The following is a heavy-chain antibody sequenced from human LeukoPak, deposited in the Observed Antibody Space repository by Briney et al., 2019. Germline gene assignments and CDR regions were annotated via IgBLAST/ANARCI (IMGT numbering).Heavy chain of an antibody. CDR3: ARDLSAAGTQWFDP. CDR2: ISSSSSYI. J-gene: IGHJ5*02. CDR1: GFTFSSYS. Sequence: GGSLRLSCAASGFTFSSYSMNWVRQAPGKGLEWVSSISSSSSYIYYADSVKGRLTISRGNAKNSLYLQMNSLRAEDTAVYYCARDLSAAGTQWFDPWGQGTLVTVSS. V-gene: IGHV3-21*01. D-gene: IGHD6-13*01.